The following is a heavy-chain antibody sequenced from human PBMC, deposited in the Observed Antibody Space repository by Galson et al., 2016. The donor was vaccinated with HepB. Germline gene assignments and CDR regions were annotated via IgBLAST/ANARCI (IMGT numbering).Heavy chain of an antibody. J-gene: IGHJ3*01. Sequence: QSGAEVKKPGESLKISCNTSGYVFSNFWIGWVRQMPGKGLEWMGIIHPGSSDTRYSPSIQGQVTISADKSSGTAYLQWSSLRASDTSVYYCARHRGTGSDFPFDFWGQGTKVTVSS. V-gene: IGHV5-51*01. CDR2: IHPGSSDT. D-gene: IGHD3-10*01. CDR1: GYVFSNFW. CDR3: ARHRGTGSDFPFDF.